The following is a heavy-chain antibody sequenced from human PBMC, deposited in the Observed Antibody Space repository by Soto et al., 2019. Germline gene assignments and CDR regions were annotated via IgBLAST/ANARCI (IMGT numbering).Heavy chain of an antibody. V-gene: IGHV3-33*01. CDR1: GFTFSSYG. D-gene: IGHD3-10*01. CDR3: ARDYYGSGSSPLGMDV. Sequence: GGSLRLSCAASGFTFSSYGMHWVRQAPGKGLEWVAVIWYDGSNKYYADSVKGRFTISRDNSKNTLYLQMNSLRAEDTAVYYCARDYYGSGSSPLGMDVWGQGTTVTVSS. CDR2: IWYDGSNK. J-gene: IGHJ6*02.